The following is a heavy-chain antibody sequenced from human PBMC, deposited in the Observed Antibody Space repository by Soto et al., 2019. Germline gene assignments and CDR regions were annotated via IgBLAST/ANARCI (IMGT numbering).Heavy chain of an antibody. D-gene: IGHD3-16*02. CDR1: GYTFTSYY. CDR2: INPSGGST. Sequence: GPSVKVSCKASGYTFTSYYMHWVRQAPGQGLEWMGIINPSGGSTSYAKKFQGRVTMTRDTSTSTVYMELSSLRSEDTAVYHCARDLKDVIVHYGMDVWGQGTTVTVSS. J-gene: IGHJ6*02. CDR3: ARDLKDVIVHYGMDV. V-gene: IGHV1-46*01.